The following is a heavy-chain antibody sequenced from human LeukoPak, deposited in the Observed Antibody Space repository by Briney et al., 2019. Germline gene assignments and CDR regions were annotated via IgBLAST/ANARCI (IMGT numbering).Heavy chain of an antibody. CDR1: GFTFSSYA. D-gene: IGHD2-15*01. Sequence: PGGSLRLSCAASGFTFSSYAMSWIRQAPGKGLEWVSAISGSGGSTYYADSVKGRFTISRDNSKNTLYLQMNSLRAEDTAVYYCASLLACSGGSWRYFDYWGQGTLVTVSS. CDR2: ISGSGGST. CDR3: ASLLACSGGSWRYFDY. V-gene: IGHV3-23*01. J-gene: IGHJ4*02.